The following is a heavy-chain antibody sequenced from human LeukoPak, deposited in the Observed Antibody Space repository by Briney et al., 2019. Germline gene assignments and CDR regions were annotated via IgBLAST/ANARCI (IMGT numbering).Heavy chain of an antibody. CDR3: ARGDSADLVFDY. J-gene: IGHJ4*02. D-gene: IGHD2-8*02. CDR2: ISYDGSNK. V-gene: IGHV3-30-3*01. Sequence: GGSLRLSCAASGFTFSSYAMHWVRQAPGKGLEWVAVISYDGSNKYYADSVKGRFTISRDNSKNTLYLQMNSLRAEDTAVYYCARGDSADLVFDYWGQGTLVTVSS. CDR1: GFTFSSYA.